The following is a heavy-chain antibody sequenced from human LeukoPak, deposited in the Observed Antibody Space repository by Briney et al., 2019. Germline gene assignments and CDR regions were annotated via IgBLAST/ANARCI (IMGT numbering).Heavy chain of an antibody. V-gene: IGHV1-24*01. Sequence: ASVKVSCKVSGYTLTELSMHWVRQAPGKGLEWMGGFDPEDGETFYAQKFQGRVTMTEDTSTDTAYMELSSLRSEDTAVYYCATKGRGGTTMILYGMDVWGQGTTVTVSS. CDR1: GYTLTELS. J-gene: IGHJ6*02. CDR2: FDPEDGET. D-gene: IGHD3-22*01. CDR3: ATKGRGGTTMILYGMDV.